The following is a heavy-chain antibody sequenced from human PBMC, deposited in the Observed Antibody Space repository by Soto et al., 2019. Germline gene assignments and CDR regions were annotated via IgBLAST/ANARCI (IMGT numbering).Heavy chain of an antibody. V-gene: IGHV1-69*02. D-gene: IGHD1-26*01. Sequence: QVQLVQSGAEVKKPGSSVKVSCKASGGTFSSYTISWVRQAPGQGLEWMGRIIPILGIANYAQKFQGRVTITADKSTSTAYMELSSLRSEDTAVYYCARVSWGATPVGGHWGQGTLVTVSS. J-gene: IGHJ4*02. CDR1: GGTFSSYT. CDR3: ARVSWGATPVGGH. CDR2: IIPILGIA.